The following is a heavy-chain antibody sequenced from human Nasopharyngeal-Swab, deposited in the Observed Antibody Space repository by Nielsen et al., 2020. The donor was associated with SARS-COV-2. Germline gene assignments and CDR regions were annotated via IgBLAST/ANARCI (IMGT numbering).Heavy chain of an antibody. Sequence: ASVKVSCKVSGYTLTVLPIHWVRQAPGKGLEWMGTVAPEDGEPIYAQNFQGRVTMTEDTSTYTAYLELSSLRSEDTAVYYCASEGSGVFGVVIYAFDIWGPGTLATVSS. D-gene: IGHD3-3*01. J-gene: IGHJ3*02. CDR1: GYTLTVLP. CDR3: ASEGSGVFGVVIYAFDI. V-gene: IGHV1-24*01. CDR2: VAPEDGEP.